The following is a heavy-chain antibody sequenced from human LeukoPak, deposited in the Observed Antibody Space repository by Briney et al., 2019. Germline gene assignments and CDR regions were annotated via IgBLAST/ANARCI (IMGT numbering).Heavy chain of an antibody. J-gene: IGHJ4*02. V-gene: IGHV1-2*04. D-gene: IGHD3-10*01. CDR3: ARSMGLWFGEVNWTMALDY. CDR1: GYTFTGYY. Sequence: ASVKVSCKASGYTFTGYYMHWVRQAPGQGLEWMGWINPNSGGTSYAQKLQGWVTMTRDTSISTAYMELSRLRSDDTAMYYCARSMGLWFGEVNWTMALDYWGQGTLVTVSS. CDR2: INPNSGGT.